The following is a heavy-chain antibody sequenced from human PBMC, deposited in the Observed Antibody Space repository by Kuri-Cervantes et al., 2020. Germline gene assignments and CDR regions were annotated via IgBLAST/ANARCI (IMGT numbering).Heavy chain of an antibody. J-gene: IGHJ4*02. CDR2: ISWNSGSI. D-gene: IGHD6-6*01. CDR3: ARRQREGSSSSLDNSDY. Sequence: SLKISCAASGFTFDDYAMHWVRQAPGKGLEWVSGISWNSGSIGYADSVKGRFTIPRDNAKNSLYLQMNSLRAEDTAVYYCARRQREGSSSSLDNSDYWGQGTLVTVSS. V-gene: IGHV3-9*01. CDR1: GFTFDDYA.